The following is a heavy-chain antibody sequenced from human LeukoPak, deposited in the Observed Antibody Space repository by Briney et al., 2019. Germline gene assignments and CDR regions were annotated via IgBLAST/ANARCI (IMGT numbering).Heavy chain of an antibody. CDR1: GGSFSGYY. J-gene: IGHJ4*02. CDR3: ARATAYGLLTGVFDY. V-gene: IGHV4-34*01. CDR2: INHSGST. D-gene: IGHD3-10*01. Sequence: SETLSLTCAVYGGSFSGYYWSWIRQPPGKGLEWIGEINHSGSTNYNPSLKSRVTISVDTSKTQFSPNLTSVTAADTAVYYCARATAYGLLTGVFDYWGPGTLVTVSS.